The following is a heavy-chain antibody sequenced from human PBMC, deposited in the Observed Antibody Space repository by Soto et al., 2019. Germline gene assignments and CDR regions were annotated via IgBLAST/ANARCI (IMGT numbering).Heavy chain of an antibody. CDR1: GGTFSSYA. CDR3: ARESRYCSGGSCYFLPGIDY. D-gene: IGHD2-15*01. J-gene: IGHJ4*02. CDR2: IIPIFGTA. V-gene: IGHV1-69*12. Sequence: QVQLVQSGAEVKKPGSSVKVSCKASGGTFSSYAISWVRQAPGQGLEWMGGIIPIFGTANYAQKFQGRVTITADESTSTAYMGMSSLRPKERAVYYCARESRYCSGGSCYFLPGIDYWGQGTLVTVSS.